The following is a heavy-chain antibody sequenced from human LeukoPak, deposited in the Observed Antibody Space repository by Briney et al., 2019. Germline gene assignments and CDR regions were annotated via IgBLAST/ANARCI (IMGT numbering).Heavy chain of an antibody. J-gene: IGHJ4*02. CDR1: GYTFTGYY. D-gene: IGHD2-2*01. CDR2: INPNSGGT. V-gene: IGHV1-2*02. CDR3: ASLPYCSSTSCYHQSDY. Sequence: ASVKVSCKAYGYTFTGYYIHWVRQAPGQGLEWMGWINPNSGGTNYAQKFQGRVTMTRGTSISTAYMELSRLRSDDTAVYYCASLPYCSSTSCYHQSDYWGQGTLVTVSS.